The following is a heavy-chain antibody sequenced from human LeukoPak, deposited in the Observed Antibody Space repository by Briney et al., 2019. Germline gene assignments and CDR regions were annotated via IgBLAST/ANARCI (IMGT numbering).Heavy chain of an antibody. CDR2: TSAYNGNT. Sequence: ASVKVSCKASGYTFTSYGISWVRQAPGQGLEWMGWTSAYNGNTNYAQKLQGRVTMTTDTSTSTAYMELRSLRSDDTAVYYCARVDLTYYYDSSGYDFDYWGQGTLVTVSS. CDR1: GYTFTSYG. D-gene: IGHD3-22*01. CDR3: ARVDLTYYYDSSGYDFDY. J-gene: IGHJ4*02. V-gene: IGHV1-18*01.